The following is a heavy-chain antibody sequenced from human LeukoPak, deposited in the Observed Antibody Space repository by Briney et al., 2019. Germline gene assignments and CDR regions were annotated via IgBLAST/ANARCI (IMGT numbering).Heavy chain of an antibody. D-gene: IGHD1-14*01. Sequence: SETLSLTCTVSGGSISSGSYYWSWIRQPAGKGLEWIGRIYTSGSTNYNPSLKSRVTISVDTSKNQFSLKLSSVTAADTAVYYCASLRRDRRPISYYYYYYMDVWGKGTTVTVSS. J-gene: IGHJ6*03. CDR2: IYTSGST. CDR3: ASLRRDRRPISYYYYYYMDV. CDR1: GGSISSGSYY. V-gene: IGHV4-61*02.